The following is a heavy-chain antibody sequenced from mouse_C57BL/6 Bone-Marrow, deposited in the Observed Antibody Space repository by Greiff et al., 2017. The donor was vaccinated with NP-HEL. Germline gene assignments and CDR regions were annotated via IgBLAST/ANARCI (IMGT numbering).Heavy chain of an antibody. J-gene: IGHJ1*03. CDR2: IYPGSGNT. CDR3: ARWGLYYYGSSFYWYFDV. CDR1: GYSFTSYY. D-gene: IGHD1-1*01. V-gene: IGHV1-66*01. Sequence: QVHVKQSGPELVKPGASVKISCKASGYSFTSYYIHWVKQRPGQGLEWIGWIYPGSGNTKYNEKFKGKATLTADTSSSTAYMQLSSLTSEDSAVYYCARWGLYYYGSSFYWYFDVWGTGTTVTVSS.